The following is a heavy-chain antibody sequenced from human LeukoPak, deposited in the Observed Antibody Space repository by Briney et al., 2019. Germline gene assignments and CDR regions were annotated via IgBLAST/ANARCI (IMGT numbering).Heavy chain of an antibody. D-gene: IGHD3-3*01. V-gene: IGHV3-23*01. J-gene: IGHJ5*02. CDR1: GFTFSSYA. CDR2: ISGSGGST. Sequence: GGSLRLSCAASGFTFSSYAMSWVRQAPGKGLEWVSAISGSGGSTYYADSVKGRFTISRDNAKNSLYLQMNSLRAEDTAVYYCARGKRITIFGVVIKRSWFDPWGQGTLVTVSS. CDR3: ARGKRITIFGVVIKRSWFDP.